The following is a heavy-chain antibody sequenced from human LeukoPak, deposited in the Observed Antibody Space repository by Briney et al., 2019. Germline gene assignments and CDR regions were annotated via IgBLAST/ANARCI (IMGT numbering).Heavy chain of an antibody. CDR3: ARDFDYYDSSGYYLNWFDP. CDR2: INPSGGST. D-gene: IGHD3-22*01. Sequence: ASVKVSCKASGYTFTSYGISWVRQAPGQGLEWMGIINPSGGSTSYAQKFQGRVTMTRDTSTSTVYMELSSLRSEDTAVYYCARDFDYYDSSGYYLNWFDPWGQGTLVTVSS. J-gene: IGHJ5*02. V-gene: IGHV1-46*01. CDR1: GYTFTSYG.